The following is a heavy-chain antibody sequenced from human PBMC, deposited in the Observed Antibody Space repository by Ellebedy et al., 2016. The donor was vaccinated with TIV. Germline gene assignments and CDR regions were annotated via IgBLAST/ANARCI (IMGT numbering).Heavy chain of an antibody. D-gene: IGHD6-6*01. CDR3: ARRIAVPPVYGMDV. Sequence: MPSETLSLTCTVSGGSISTYYWTWIRQPTGKGLEWIGYIYYSGSTKYNPSLKSRVTISVDTSKNQFSLKLSSVTAADTAVYYCARRIAVPPVYGMDVWGQGTTVTISS. CDR2: IYYSGST. J-gene: IGHJ6*02. V-gene: IGHV4-59*01. CDR1: GGSISTYY.